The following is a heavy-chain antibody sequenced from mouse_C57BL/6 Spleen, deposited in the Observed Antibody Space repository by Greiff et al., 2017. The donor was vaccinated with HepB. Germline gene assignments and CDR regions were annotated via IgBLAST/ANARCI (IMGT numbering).Heavy chain of an antibody. J-gene: IGHJ1*03. CDR1: GFTFTDYY. CDR2: IRNKANGYTT. V-gene: IGHV7-3*01. D-gene: IGHD1-1*01. Sequence: EVQLVESGGDLVQPGGSLSLSCAASGFTFTDYYMSWVRQPPGKALEWLGFIRNKANGYTTEYSASVKGRFTISRDNSQSILYLQMNALRAEDSATYYCARPHYYGRETWYFDVWGTGTTVTVSS. CDR3: ARPHYYGRETWYFDV.